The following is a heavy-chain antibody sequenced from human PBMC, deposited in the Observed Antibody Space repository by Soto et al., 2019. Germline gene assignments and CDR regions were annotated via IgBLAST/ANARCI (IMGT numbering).Heavy chain of an antibody. D-gene: IGHD3-22*01. CDR3: ARDVGGSVVTHWFDP. V-gene: IGHV4-4*07. CDR2: VDASGNT. Sequence: QVQLQESGPGLVKASETLSLSCTVSGHSISADYWSWIRQPAGKRLEWIGRVDASGNTNYNPPLKSRVTMSVDTSKNQFFLKVRSVTAADTAMYFCARDVGGSVVTHWFDPWGQGALVTVSS. J-gene: IGHJ5*02. CDR1: GHSISADY.